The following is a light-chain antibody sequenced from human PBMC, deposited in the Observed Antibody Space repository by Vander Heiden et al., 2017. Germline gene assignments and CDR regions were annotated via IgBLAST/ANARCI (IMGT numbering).Light chain of an antibody. J-gene: IGKJ1*01. CDR3: QQRET. Sequence: DIVLTQSPATLSLSPGEIATLPCTASQSDRSYLAWYQQKPGQAPRLLIYDASNRATGIPARFSGSGSGTDFTLTISSLEPEDFAVYYCQQRETFGQGTKVEIK. CDR2: DAS. CDR1: QSDRSY. V-gene: IGKV3-11*01.